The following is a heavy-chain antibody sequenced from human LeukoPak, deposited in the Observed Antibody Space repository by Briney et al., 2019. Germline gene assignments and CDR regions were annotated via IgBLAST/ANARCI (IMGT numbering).Heavy chain of an antibody. CDR3: ARTGSGWYGTFDY. V-gene: IGHV4-59*01. Sequence: SETLSLTCTVSGGSISSYYWSWIRQPPGKGLECIGYIYYSGSTNYNPSLKSRVTISVDTSKNQFSLKLSSVTAADTAVYYCARTGSGWYGTFDYWGQGTLVTVSS. D-gene: IGHD6-19*01. J-gene: IGHJ4*02. CDR2: IYYSGST. CDR1: GGSISSYY.